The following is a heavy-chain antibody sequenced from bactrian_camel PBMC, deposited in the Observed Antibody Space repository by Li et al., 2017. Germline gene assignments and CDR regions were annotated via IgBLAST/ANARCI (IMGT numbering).Heavy chain of an antibody. Sequence: VQLVESGGGSVQAGGSLRLSCAASGVRVSSSSMGWFRQAAGEEREGVAAVYGGGGSTLYADSVKGRFTISQDITMHTVDLQMDSLKPEDTGMYFCAAGFLYACRRGRLSDYTYWGQGTQVTVS. CDR2: VYGGGGST. J-gene: IGHJ4*01. V-gene: IGHV3S31*01. CDR1: GVRVSSSS. CDR3: AAGFLYACRRGRLSDYTY. D-gene: IGHD4*01.